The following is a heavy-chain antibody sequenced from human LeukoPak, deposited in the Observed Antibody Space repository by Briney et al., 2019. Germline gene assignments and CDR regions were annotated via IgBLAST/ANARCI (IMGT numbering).Heavy chain of an antibody. Sequence: LPGGSLRLSCSASGFTFSDYWMYWVRQAPGKGLVWVSRINSDDSSTSYADSVQGRFTISRDNAKNPLYLQMNSLRAEDTAVYYCARGGYSYGYGDDYWGQGTLVTVSS. D-gene: IGHD5-18*01. CDR3: ARGGYSYGYGDDY. CDR1: GFTFSDYW. J-gene: IGHJ4*02. CDR2: INSDDSST. V-gene: IGHV3-74*01.